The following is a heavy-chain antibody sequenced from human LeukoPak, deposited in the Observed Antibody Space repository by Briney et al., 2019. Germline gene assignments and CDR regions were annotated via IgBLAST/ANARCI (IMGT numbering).Heavy chain of an antibody. CDR2: FDPEDGET. Sequence: ASVKVSCKVSGYTLTELSMHWVRQAPGKGLEWMGGFDPEDGETIYAQKFQGRVTMTEDTSTDTAYMELSSLRSEDTAVYYCARFRGYDSTGLRVFDVWGQGTMVTASS. CDR3: ARFRGYDSTGLRVFDV. CDR1: GYTLTELS. J-gene: IGHJ3*01. V-gene: IGHV1-24*01. D-gene: IGHD3-22*01.